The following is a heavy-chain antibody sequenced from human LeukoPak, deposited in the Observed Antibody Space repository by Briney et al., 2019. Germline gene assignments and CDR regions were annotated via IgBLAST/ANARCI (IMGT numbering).Heavy chain of an antibody. J-gene: IGHJ5*02. Sequence: SETLSLTCSVSGGSIRSHYWSWIRQPPGKGLEWIGYVHYSGSTNYNPSLKSRVTISVDTAKNKFYLKLSSVTAADTAVYYCARDHRELIKGDWFDPWGQGTLVTVSS. CDR2: VHYSGST. CDR3: ARDHRELIKGDWFDP. D-gene: IGHD1-26*01. V-gene: IGHV4-59*11. CDR1: GGSIRSHY.